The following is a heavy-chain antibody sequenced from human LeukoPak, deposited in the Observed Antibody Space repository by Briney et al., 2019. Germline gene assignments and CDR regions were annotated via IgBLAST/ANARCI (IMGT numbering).Heavy chain of an antibody. D-gene: IGHD3-22*01. CDR1: GFTFSSYA. CDR2: ISYDGSKK. V-gene: IGHV3-30*04. CDR3: AGDSWITMIAAGTFDY. J-gene: IGHJ4*02. Sequence: PGRSLRLSCAASGFTFSSYAMHWVRQAPGRGLEWVAVISYDGSKKYYADSVKGRFTISRDNSKNTLYLQMNSLRAEDTAVYYCAGDSWITMIAAGTFDYWGQGTLVTVSS.